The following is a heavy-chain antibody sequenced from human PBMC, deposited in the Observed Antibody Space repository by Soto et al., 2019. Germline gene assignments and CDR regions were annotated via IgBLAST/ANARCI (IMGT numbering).Heavy chain of an antibody. CDR1: CGSISSSTYY. J-gene: IGHJ5*02. CDR3: ARRSSSSLGSLFDP. V-gene: IGHV4-39*01. CDR2: MYYTGNK. Sequence: SETLSLTCTVSCGSISSSTYYWDWIRQPPGKGLEWIGAMYYTGNKNYNPSLESRVTMSVDTSKNQFSLELSSVTPTDTAVYYCARRSSSSLGSLFDPWGRGILVTVSS. D-gene: IGHD6-6*01.